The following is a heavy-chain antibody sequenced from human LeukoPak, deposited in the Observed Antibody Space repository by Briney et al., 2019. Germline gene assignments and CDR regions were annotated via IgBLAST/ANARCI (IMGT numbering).Heavy chain of an antibody. CDR2: TSYIGKT. CDR1: GHTFSNYG. J-gene: IGHJ4*02. Sequence: GAPVKVSCKASGHTFSNYGISWVRQAPGLGLEWMGWTSYIGKTNYAQKFQGRVTMNTDTSATTAYMELRSVESDDTAVYYCARHSGSGGQALGYGGGGTRVSVPT. CDR3: ARHSGSGGQALGY. V-gene: IGHV1-18*04. D-gene: IGHD5-12*01.